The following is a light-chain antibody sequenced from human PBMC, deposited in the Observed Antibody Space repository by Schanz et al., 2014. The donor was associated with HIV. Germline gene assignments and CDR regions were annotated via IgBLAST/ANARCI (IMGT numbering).Light chain of an antibody. CDR1: NSDVGGYNY. J-gene: IGLJ1*01. Sequence: QSALTQPPSASGSPGQSVTISCSGSNSDVGGYNYVSWYRQHPGKAPKLIIYEVSKRPSGVPDRFSGSKSGTSASLAISGLRSEDEADYYCAAWDDSLSALYVFGTGTKLTVL. V-gene: IGLV2-8*01. CDR3: AAWDDSLSALYV. CDR2: EVS.